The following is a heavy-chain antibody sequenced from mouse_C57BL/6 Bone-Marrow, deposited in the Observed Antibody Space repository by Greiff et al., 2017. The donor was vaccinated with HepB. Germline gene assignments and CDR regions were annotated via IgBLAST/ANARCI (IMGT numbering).Heavy chain of an antibody. Sequence: VMLVESGAELVRPGTSVKVSCKASGYAFTNYLIEWVKQRPGQGLEWIGVINPGSGGTNYNEKFKGKATLTADKSSSTAYMQLSSLTSEDSAVYFCARSPYYSNYLYAMDYWGQGTSVTVSS. CDR3: ARSPYYSNYLYAMDY. D-gene: IGHD2-5*01. CDR2: INPGSGGT. CDR1: GYAFTNYL. V-gene: IGHV1-54*01. J-gene: IGHJ4*01.